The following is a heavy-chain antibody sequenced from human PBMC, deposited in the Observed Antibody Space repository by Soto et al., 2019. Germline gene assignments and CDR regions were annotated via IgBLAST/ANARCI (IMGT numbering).Heavy chain of an antibody. CDR3: ARDWGMEAAAPGTNWFDP. V-gene: IGHV1-69*06. CDR2: IIPIFGTA. D-gene: IGHD6-13*01. Sequence: QVQLVQSGAEVKKPGSSVKVSCKASGGTFSSYAISWVRQAPGQGLEWMGGIIPIFGTANYAQKFQGRVTITADKSTSTAYMELSSLRSEDTAVYYCARDWGMEAAAPGTNWFDPWGQGTLVTVSS. J-gene: IGHJ5*02. CDR1: GGTFSSYA.